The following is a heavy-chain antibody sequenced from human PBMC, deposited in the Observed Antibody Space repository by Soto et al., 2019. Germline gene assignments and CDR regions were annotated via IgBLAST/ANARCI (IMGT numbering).Heavy chain of an antibody. D-gene: IGHD3-10*01. V-gene: IGHV4-59*01. CDR3: ARDLGLWFGNGLRSYYFDY. CDR1: GGSISSYY. CDR2: IYYSGST. Sequence: PSETLSLTCTVSGGSISSYYWSWIRQPPGKGLEWIGYIYYSGSTNYNPSLKSRVTISVDTPKNQFSLKLSSVTAADTAVYYCARDLGLWFGNGLRSYYFDYWGQGTLVTVSS. J-gene: IGHJ4*02.